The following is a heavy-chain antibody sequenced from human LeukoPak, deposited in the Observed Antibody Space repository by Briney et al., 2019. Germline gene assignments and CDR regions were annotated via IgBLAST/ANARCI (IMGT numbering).Heavy chain of an antibody. D-gene: IGHD3-10*01. J-gene: IGHJ4*02. Sequence: GGSLRLSCAASGFTFSSYAMHWVRQAPGKGLEYVSAISSNGGSTYYANSVKGRFTISRDNSKNTLYLQMGSLRAEDTAVYYCASETGHWGQGTLVTVSS. CDR3: ASETGH. CDR2: ISSNGGST. V-gene: IGHV3-64*01. CDR1: GFTFSSYA.